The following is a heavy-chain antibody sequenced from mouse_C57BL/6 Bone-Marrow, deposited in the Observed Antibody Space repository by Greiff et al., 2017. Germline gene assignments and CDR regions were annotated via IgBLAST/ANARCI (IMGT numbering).Heavy chain of an antibody. CDR1: GFSFNTYA. CDR2: IRSKSNNYAT. V-gene: IGHV10-1*01. CDR3: VRCLEFSFAY. D-gene: IGHD2-10*02. Sequence: EVQLVESGGGLVQPKGSLKLSCAASGFSFNTYAMNWVRQAPGKGLEWVARIRSKSNNYATYYADSVKDRFTISRDDSESMLYLQMNNLKTEDTAMYYCVRCLEFSFAYWGQGTLVTVSA. J-gene: IGHJ3*01.